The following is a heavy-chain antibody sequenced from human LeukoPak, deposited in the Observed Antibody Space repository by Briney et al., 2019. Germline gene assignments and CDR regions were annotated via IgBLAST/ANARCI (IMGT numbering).Heavy chain of an antibody. CDR2: IYYSGST. D-gene: IGHD3-22*01. V-gene: IGHV4-39*01. J-gene: IGHJ4*02. Sequence: SETMSLTCTVSGGSISSSSYYWGWIRQPPRKGLEWIGSIYYSGSTYYNLSLKSRVTISVDTSKNQFSLKLSSVTAADTAVYYCARQSQYYYDSSGYYPPTYYFDYWGQGTLVTVSS. CDR1: GGSISSSSYY. CDR3: ARQSQYYYDSSGYYPPTYYFDY.